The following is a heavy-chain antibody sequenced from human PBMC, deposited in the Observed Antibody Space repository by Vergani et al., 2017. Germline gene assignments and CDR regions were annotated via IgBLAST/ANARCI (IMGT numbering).Heavy chain of an antibody. CDR3: ARNRGLRSSWYTRGAFYYGMDV. CDR2: INTNTGNP. CDR1: GYTLPSYA. Sequence: QVQLVQSGSELKKPGASVKVSGKASGYTLPSYAMNWVRQPLGQGLEWMGWINTNTGNPTYAQGFTGRFVFSLDTSVSTAYLQISSLKAEDTAVYYCARNRGLRSSWYTRGAFYYGMDVWGQGTTVTVSS. V-gene: IGHV7-4-1*02. D-gene: IGHD6-13*01. J-gene: IGHJ6*02.